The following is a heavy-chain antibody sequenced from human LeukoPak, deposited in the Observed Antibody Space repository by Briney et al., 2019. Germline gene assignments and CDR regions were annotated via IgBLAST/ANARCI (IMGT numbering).Heavy chain of an antibody. Sequence: RGSLRLSCAASGFTFSSYWMSWVRQAPGKRLEWVANIKQDGSEKYYVESVKGRFTISRDNAKNSLYLQMNSLRAEDTAVYYWASSGVGVDFEYWGQGTLVTVCS. CDR3: ASSGVGVDFEY. J-gene: IGHJ4*02. CDR2: IKQDGSEK. V-gene: IGHV3-7*01. CDR1: GFTFSSYW. D-gene: IGHD3-16*01.